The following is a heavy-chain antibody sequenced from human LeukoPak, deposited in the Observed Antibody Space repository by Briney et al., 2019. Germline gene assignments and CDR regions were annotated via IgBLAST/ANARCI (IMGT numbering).Heavy chain of an antibody. CDR2: ISGSGGST. Sequence: GGSLRLSCVASGFTFSSYAVSWVRQATGKGLEWVSVISGSGGSTHYADSVKGRFTISRDNSKNTLYLQMNSLRAEDTAVYYCARDVGYLDYWGQGTLVTVSS. CDR1: GFTFSSYA. D-gene: IGHD3-16*01. J-gene: IGHJ4*02. V-gene: IGHV3-23*01. CDR3: ARDVGYLDY.